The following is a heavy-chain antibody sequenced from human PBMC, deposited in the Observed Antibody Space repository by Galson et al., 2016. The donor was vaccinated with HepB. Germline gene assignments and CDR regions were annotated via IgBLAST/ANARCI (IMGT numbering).Heavy chain of an antibody. D-gene: IGHD2-2*01. CDR1: GYSFSTYW. CDR3: ARQPAAMKYYYFSMAV. V-gene: IGHV5-51*01. J-gene: IGHJ6*02. Sequence: QSGADVKKPGESLKISCKGSGYSFSTYWIVWVRQMPGKGLEWMGIIYPGDSDTRYSPSFQGQVTISADKSISTAYLQWNSLKASDTAMYYCARQPAAMKYYYFSMAVWGQGTTVTVSS. CDR2: IYPGDSDT.